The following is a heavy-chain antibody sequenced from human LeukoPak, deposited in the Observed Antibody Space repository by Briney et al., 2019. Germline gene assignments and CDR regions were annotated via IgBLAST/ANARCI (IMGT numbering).Heavy chain of an antibody. CDR1: GGSISSGSYF. CDR3: ARTVYCSGGSCYLDYYYYYMDV. V-gene: IGHV4-61*02. Sequence: SETLSLTCTVSGGSISSGSYFWSWIRQPAGKGLEWIGRIYTSGSTNYNPSLKSRVTISVDTSKNQFSLKLSSVTAADPAVYYCARTVYCSGGSCYLDYYYYYMDVWGKGTTVTVSS. D-gene: IGHD2-15*01. CDR2: IYTSGST. J-gene: IGHJ6*03.